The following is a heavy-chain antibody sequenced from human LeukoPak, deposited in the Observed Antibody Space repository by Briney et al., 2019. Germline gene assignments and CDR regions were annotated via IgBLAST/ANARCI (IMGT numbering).Heavy chain of an antibody. Sequence: GGSLRLSCAATGFIFNSFGLIWVRQAPGKGLEWVSAISSDGGGTNYADFVKGRFTISRDNSKNTLFLQMNSLRAEYTALYYCAKGSSGYFVDLWGQGTLVTVSS. D-gene: IGHD3-22*01. J-gene: IGHJ5*02. CDR2: ISSDGGGT. V-gene: IGHV3-23*01. CDR3: AKGSSGYFVDL. CDR1: GFIFNSFG.